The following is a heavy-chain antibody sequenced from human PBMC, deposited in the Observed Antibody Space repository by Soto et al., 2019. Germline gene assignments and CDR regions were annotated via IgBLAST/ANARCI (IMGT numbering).Heavy chain of an antibody. Sequence: QVQLVESGGGVVQPGRSLRLSCAASGFTFSSYAMHWVRQAPGKGLEWVAVISYDESNKYYADSVKGRFTISRDNSKNTLYLQMNSLRAEDTAVYYCAREGVGAAYFDYWGQGTLVTVSS. V-gene: IGHV3-30-3*01. J-gene: IGHJ4*02. D-gene: IGHD1-26*01. CDR1: GFTFSSYA. CDR2: ISYDESNK. CDR3: AREGVGAAYFDY.